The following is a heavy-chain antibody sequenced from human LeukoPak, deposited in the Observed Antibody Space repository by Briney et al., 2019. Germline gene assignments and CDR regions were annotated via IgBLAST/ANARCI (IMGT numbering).Heavy chain of an antibody. CDR2: INHSGST. CDR3: ARGGNRYYYDSSGSQGLGY. J-gene: IGHJ4*02. CDR1: GGSFSGYY. D-gene: IGHD3-22*01. V-gene: IGHV4-34*01. Sequence: SETLSLTCAVYGGSFSGYYWSWIRQPPGKGLEWIGEINHSGSTNYNPSLKSRVTISVDTSKNQFSLELSSVTAAGTAVYYCARGGNRYYYDSSGSQGLGYWGQGTLVTVSS.